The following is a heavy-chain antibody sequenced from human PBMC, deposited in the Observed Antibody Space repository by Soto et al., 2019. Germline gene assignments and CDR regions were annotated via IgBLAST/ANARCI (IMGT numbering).Heavy chain of an antibody. CDR1: GYSFTSYW. V-gene: IGHV5-51*01. CDR2: IYPGDSDT. CDR3: ARGAMVRGVIVRADY. J-gene: IGHJ4*02. Sequence: PGESLKISCKGSGYSFTSYWIGWVRQMPGKGLEWMGIIYPGDSDTRYSPSFQGQVTISADKSISTAYLQWSSLKASDTAMYYWARGAMVRGVIVRADYRGQGTRVTVS. D-gene: IGHD3-10*01.